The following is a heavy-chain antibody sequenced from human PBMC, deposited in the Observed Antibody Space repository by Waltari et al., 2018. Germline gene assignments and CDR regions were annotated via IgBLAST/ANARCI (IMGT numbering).Heavy chain of an antibody. V-gene: IGHV4-4*02. J-gene: IGHJ4*02. CDR3: ARYDSSGSFDY. CDR1: GGSISSSNW. Sequence: QVQLQESGPGLVKPSGTLSLTCAVSGGSISSSNWWSWVRQPPGKGLDWIGEIYHSGSTNYNPSLKSRVTISVGKSKNQFSLKLSSVTAADTAVYYCARYDSSGSFDYWGQGTLVTVSS. D-gene: IGHD3-22*01. CDR2: IYHSGST.